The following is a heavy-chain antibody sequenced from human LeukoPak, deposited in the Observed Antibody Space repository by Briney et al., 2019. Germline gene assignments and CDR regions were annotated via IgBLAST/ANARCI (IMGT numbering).Heavy chain of an antibody. CDR1: GFTFSSYA. CDR2: ISGSGGST. D-gene: IGHD3-16*01. V-gene: IGHV3-23*01. Sequence: GGSLRLSCAASGFTFSSYAMSWVRQAPGKGLKWVSAISGSGGSTYYGDSVKGRFTISRDNAKNTVYLQMNSLRAEETAVNFCAKDHLWGSPAFDYWGQGTLVTLRS. CDR3: AKDHLWGSPAFDY. J-gene: IGHJ4*02.